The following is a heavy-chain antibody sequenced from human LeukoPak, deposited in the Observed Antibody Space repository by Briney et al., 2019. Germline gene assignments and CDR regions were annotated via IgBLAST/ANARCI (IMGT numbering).Heavy chain of an antibody. CDR1: GYTFTSYG. CDR3: ARDNSVRDEAWWFNP. J-gene: IGHJ5*02. Sequence: GASVKVSCKASGYTFTSYGISWVRQAPGQGPECMGVISPSGGSTTYAQKFQGRVTLTRNMSTSTDYLELSSLRSEDTAVYYCARDNSVRDEAWWFNPWGQGTLVTVSS. CDR2: ISPSGGST. D-gene: IGHD5-24*01. V-gene: IGHV1-46*01.